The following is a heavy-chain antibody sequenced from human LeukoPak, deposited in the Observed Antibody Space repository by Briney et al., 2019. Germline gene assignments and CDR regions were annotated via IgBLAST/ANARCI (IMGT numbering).Heavy chain of an antibody. D-gene: IGHD6-13*01. CDR3: ANIAAAATDY. V-gene: IGHV1-18*03. CDR2: ISTYNGNT. J-gene: IGHJ4*02. CDR1: GYTFTSFG. Sequence: ASVKVSCKASGYTFTSFGISWVRQAPGQGLEWMGWISTYNGNTNYAQKLQGRVTMTRDTAISTAYMQLSSLRSEDMAVYFCANIAAAATDYWGQGTLVTVSS.